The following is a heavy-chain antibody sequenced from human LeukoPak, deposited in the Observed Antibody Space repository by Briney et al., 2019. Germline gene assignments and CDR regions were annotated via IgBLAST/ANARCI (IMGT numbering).Heavy chain of an antibody. D-gene: IGHD5-18*01. CDR1: GFTFGTYA. J-gene: IGHJ4*02. Sequence: GGSLRLSCAASGFTFGTYAMNWVRQAPVKGLEWVSAISDSGGDTYYADSVKGRFTMSRDNSKNTLYLQMNSLRAEDTAIYYCAKDTTMGGGYFDYWGQGTPVTVSS. CDR3: AKDTTMGGGYFDY. CDR2: ISDSGGDT. V-gene: IGHV3-23*01.